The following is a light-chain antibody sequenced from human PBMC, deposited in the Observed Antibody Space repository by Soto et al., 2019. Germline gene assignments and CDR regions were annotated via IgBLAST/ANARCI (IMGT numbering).Light chain of an antibody. CDR1: QSISNW. CDR3: QQYNIYSWT. Sequence: DIQMTQSPSTLSASVGDRVTITCRASQSISNWLAWYQQKPGKAPSLLIYKASSLQSGVPSRFSGSGSGTEFTLTISSLQPDDFATYYCQQYNIYSWTFGRGTKVEIK. CDR2: KAS. V-gene: IGKV1-5*03. J-gene: IGKJ1*01.